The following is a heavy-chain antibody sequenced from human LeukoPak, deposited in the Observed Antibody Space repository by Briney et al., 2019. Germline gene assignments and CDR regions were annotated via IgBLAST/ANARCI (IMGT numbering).Heavy chain of an antibody. CDR3: ARGDWAPFDY. J-gene: IGHJ4*02. CDR2: IDQDGGGK. CDR1: GFTFSDYW. D-gene: IGHD2-21*02. V-gene: IGHV3-7*01. Sequence: GGSLRLSCAASGFTFSDYWVNWVRQAPGKGLEWVAKIDQDGGGKYYLDSVKGRFTISRDNAKSSLYLQIDSLRAEDTAVYYCARGDWAPFDYWGQGSLLTVSS.